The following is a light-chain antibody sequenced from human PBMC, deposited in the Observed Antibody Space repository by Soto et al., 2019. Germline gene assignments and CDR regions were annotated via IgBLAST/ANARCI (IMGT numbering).Light chain of an antibody. V-gene: IGLV2-14*01. CDR2: EVT. Sequence: QSALTQPASDSGTPGQSIAISCTGTSSDIGGYDYVSWYQKHPNKATKLMIYEVTKRPSGVFNRYSGSKSGNTASLTISELQPADGDDYYCSSHTRGSTRVFVSGTEVTGL. J-gene: IGLJ1*01. CDR1: SSDIGGYDY. CDR3: SSHTRGSTRV.